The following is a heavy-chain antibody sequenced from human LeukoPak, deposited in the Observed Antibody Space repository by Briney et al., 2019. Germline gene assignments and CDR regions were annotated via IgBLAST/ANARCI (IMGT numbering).Heavy chain of an antibody. J-gene: IGHJ4*02. Sequence: AASVKVSCKASGYTFTGYYMHWVRQAPGQGLEWMGWINPNSGGTNYAQKFQGRVTMTRDTSISTAYMELSRLRSDDTAVYYCAREGGDTAMAIDYWGQGTLVTVSS. CDR3: AREGGDTAMAIDY. V-gene: IGHV1-2*02. CDR1: GYTFTGYY. CDR2: INPNSGGT. D-gene: IGHD5-18*01.